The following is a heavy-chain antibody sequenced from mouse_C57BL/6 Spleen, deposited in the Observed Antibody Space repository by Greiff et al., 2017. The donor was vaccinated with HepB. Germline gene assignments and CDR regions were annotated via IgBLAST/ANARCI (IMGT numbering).Heavy chain of an antibody. CDR1: GFTFSSYA. CDR2: ISDGGSYT. V-gene: IGHV5-4*01. J-gene: IGHJ2*01. Sequence: EVKLMESGGGLVKPGGSLKLSCAASGFTFSSYAMSWVRQTPEKRLEWVATISDGGSYTYYPDNVKGRFTISRDNAKNNLYLQMSHLKSEDTAMYYCAGDQGITTLFDYWGQGTTLTVSS. CDR3: AGDQGITTLFDY. D-gene: IGHD2-4*01.